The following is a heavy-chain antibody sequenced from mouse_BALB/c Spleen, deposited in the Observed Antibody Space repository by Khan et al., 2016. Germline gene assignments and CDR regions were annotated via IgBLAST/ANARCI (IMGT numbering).Heavy chain of an antibody. D-gene: IGHD1-1*01. J-gene: IGHJ4*01. CDR2: ISSGGSFT. CDR1: GLTFSNNA. Sequence: EVELVVSGGGLVKPGGSLKLSCAASGLTFSNNAMSWVRQTPEKRLEWVATISSGGSFTYYPDSVKGRFTISRDNARNALYLQMSSLRSEDTAMYDCTRHGTNYYAMDYWGQGTSVTVSS. CDR3: TRHGTNYYAMDY. V-gene: IGHV5-9-3*01.